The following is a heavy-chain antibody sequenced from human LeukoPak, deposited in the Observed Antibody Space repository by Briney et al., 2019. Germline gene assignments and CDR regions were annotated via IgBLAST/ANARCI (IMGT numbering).Heavy chain of an antibody. CDR2: IYYSGST. CDR1: GGSISSYY. V-gene: IGHV4-59*01. D-gene: IGHD3-22*01. J-gene: IGHJ3*02. Sequence: SETLSLTCTVSGGSISSYYWSWIRQPPGKGLEWIGYIYYSGSTNYNPSLKSRVTISVDTSKNQFSLKLSSVTAADTAVYYCARESSSGYFYASDIWGQGTMVTVSS. CDR3: ARESSSGYFYASDI.